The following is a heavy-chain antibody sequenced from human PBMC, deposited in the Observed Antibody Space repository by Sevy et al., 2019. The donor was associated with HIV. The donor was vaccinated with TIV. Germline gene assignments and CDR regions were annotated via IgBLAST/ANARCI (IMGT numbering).Heavy chain of an antibody. J-gene: IGHJ4*02. D-gene: IGHD7-27*01. CDR2: ISGISTYT. CDR3: ARRAGNWDYFDY. V-gene: IGHV3-11*06. CDR1: EFSFSDYY. Sequence: GGSLRLSCAASEFSFSDYYVSWIRQAPGKGLEWVSYISGISTYTNYADSVKGRFTISRDNAKNSMYLQLNSLRAEDTAVYYCARRAGNWDYFDYWGQGTLVTVSS.